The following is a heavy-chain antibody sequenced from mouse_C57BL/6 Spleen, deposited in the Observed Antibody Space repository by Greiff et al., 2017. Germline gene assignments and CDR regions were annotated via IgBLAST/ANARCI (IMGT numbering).Heavy chain of an antibody. CDR3: AREEYYGSSYTWFAY. CDR2: INPSSGYT. CDR1: GYTFTSYT. D-gene: IGHD1-1*01. V-gene: IGHV1-4*01. J-gene: IGHJ3*01. Sequence: VQLQQSGAELARPGASVKMSCTASGYTFTSYTMHWVKQRPGQGLEWIGYINPSSGYTKYNQKFKDKATLTADKSSSTAYMQLSSLTSEDSAVYYCAREEYYGSSYTWFAYWGQGTLVTVSA.